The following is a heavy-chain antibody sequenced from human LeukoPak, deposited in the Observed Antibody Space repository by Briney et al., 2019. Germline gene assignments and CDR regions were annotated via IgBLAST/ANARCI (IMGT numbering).Heavy chain of an antibody. CDR1: GFTFDDYA. J-gene: IGHJ3*02. V-gene: IGHV3-9*01. D-gene: IGHD1-26*01. CDR2: LTWNSGSI. Sequence: PGRSLRLSCAASGFTFDDYAMHWVRQAPGTGLEWVSGLTWNSGSINYADSVKGRFTISRDNAKNSVYLQLNSLRVEDTALYYCAKDRAGSYYDAFNIWGQGTMVTVSS. CDR3: AKDRAGSYYDAFNI.